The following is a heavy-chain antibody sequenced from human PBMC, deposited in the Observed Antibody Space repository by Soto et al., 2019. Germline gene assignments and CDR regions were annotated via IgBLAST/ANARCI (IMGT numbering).Heavy chain of an antibody. D-gene: IGHD2-15*01. Sequence: ASVKVSCKASGYTFTSYGISWVRQAPGQGLEWMGWISAYNGNTNYAQKLQGRVTMTTDTSTSTAYMELRSLRSDDTAVYYCARSFEDIVVVVAATDYYFYYWGQGTLVTVSS. V-gene: IGHV1-18*01. J-gene: IGHJ4*02. CDR1: GYTFTSYG. CDR3: ARSFEDIVVVVAATDYYFYY. CDR2: ISAYNGNT.